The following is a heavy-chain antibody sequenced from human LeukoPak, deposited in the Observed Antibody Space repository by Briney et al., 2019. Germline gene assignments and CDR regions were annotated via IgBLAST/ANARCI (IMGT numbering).Heavy chain of an antibody. V-gene: IGHV4-59*08. CDR3: ARRVTMIVATDAFDI. D-gene: IGHD3-22*01. CDR2: IYYSGST. Sequence: SETLSLTCTFSGGSISSYYWSWIRQPPGKGLEWIGYIYYSGSTNYNPSLKSRVTISVDTSKNQFSLKLSSVTAADTAVYYCARRVTMIVATDAFDIWGQGTMVTVSS. CDR1: GGSISSYY. J-gene: IGHJ3*02.